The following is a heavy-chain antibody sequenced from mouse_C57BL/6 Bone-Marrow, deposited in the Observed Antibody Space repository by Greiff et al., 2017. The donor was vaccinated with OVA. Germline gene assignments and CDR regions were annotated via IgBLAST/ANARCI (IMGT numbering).Heavy chain of an antibody. Sequence: EVQLQQSGPELVKPGASVKIPCKASGYTFTDYNMDWVKQSHGKSLEWIGDINTNNGGTIYNQKFTGQATLTVDKSSSTAYMELRSLTSEDTAVYYCARWDYDGGFAYWGKGTLVTVSA. D-gene: IGHD2-4*01. CDR3: ARWDYDGGFAY. CDR2: INTNNGGT. J-gene: IGHJ3*01. V-gene: IGHV1-18*01. CDR1: GYTFTDYN.